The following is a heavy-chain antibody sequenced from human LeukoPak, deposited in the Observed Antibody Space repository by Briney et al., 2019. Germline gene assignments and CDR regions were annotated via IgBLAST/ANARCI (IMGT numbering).Heavy chain of an antibody. V-gene: IGHV3-30*18. CDR2: ISYDGSNK. Sequence: GRSLRLSCAASGFTFSSYGMHWVRQAPGKRLEWVAVISYDGSNKYYADSVKGRFTISRDNSKNTLYLQMNSLRAEDTAVYYCAKEMVVAAYTGWFDPWGQGTLVTVSS. J-gene: IGHJ5*02. CDR1: GFTFSSYG. D-gene: IGHD2-15*01. CDR3: AKEMVVAAYTGWFDP.